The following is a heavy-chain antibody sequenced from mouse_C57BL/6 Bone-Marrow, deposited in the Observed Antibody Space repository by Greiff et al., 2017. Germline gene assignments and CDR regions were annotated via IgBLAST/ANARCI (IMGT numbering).Heavy chain of an antibody. CDR2: IYPGSGST. V-gene: IGHV1-55*01. CDR3: AGPYYSNYAWFAY. Sequence: QVQLQQSGAELVKPGASVKMSCKASGYTFTSYWITWVKQRPGQGLEWIGEIYPGSGSTNYNEKFKSKATLTVDTSSSTAYMQLSSLTSEDSAVYYCAGPYYSNYAWFAYWGQGTLVTVSA. CDR1: GYTFTSYW. J-gene: IGHJ3*01. D-gene: IGHD2-5*01.